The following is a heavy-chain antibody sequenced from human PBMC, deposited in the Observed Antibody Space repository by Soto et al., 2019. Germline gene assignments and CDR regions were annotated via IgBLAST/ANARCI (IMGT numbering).Heavy chain of an antibody. Sequence: GAAVKVSCKASGGTFISYAISWVRQAPGQGLEWMGGMIPICGRTNYAQKFQGRVTMTRDKSTSTAYMELSSLRSEGTAVYYCARDFVGRFVGSGVPRNGYYYYYGMDVWGQGTTVTVS. CDR1: GGTFISYA. D-gene: IGHD1-1*01. CDR2: MIPICGRT. CDR3: ARDFVGRFVGSGVPRNGYYYYYGMDV. V-gene: IGHV1-69*05. J-gene: IGHJ6*02.